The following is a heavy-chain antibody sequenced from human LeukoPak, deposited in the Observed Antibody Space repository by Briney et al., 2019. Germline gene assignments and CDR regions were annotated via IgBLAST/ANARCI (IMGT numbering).Heavy chain of an antibody. CDR2: ISSSSSTI. CDR3: ARESIVVVPAAMGAYYYYYGMDV. Sequence: GGSLRLSCAASGFTFSSYSMNWVRQAPGKGLEGVSYISSSSSTIYYADSVKGRFTISRDNAKNSLYLQMNSLRDEDTAVYYCARESIVVVPAAMGAYYYYYGMDVWGQGTTVTVSS. CDR1: GFTFSSYS. J-gene: IGHJ6*02. D-gene: IGHD2-2*01. V-gene: IGHV3-48*02.